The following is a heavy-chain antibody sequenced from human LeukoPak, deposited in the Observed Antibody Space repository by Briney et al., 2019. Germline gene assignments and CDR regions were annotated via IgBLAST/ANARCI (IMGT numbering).Heavy chain of an antibody. CDR1: GGTFSRYG. CDR3: ATEGQTYYFDN. Sequence: ASVKVSCKASGGTFSRYGISWVRQAPGQGLEWLGGIIPLFGTVNYAQKFQGRVTITTDESTRTAYMELNSLRSQDTALYYCATEGQTYYFDNWGQGTLVTVSS. V-gene: IGHV1-69*05. CDR2: IIPLFGTV. J-gene: IGHJ4*02.